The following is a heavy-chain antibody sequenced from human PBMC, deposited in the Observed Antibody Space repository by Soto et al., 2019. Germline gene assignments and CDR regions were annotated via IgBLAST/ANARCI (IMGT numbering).Heavy chain of an antibody. CDR3: ARMHYFGSGKPNDY. CDR2: IYYSGST. CDR1: GGSISSGGYY. D-gene: IGHD3-10*01. J-gene: IGHJ4*01. V-gene: IGHV4-30-4*01. Sequence: SETLSLTCTVSGGSISSGGYYWSWIHQPPGKGLEWIGYIYYSGSTNYNPSLKSRITISVDTSKNQFSLNLISVTAADTAVYYCARMHYFGSGKPNDYWGQGTLVTVSS.